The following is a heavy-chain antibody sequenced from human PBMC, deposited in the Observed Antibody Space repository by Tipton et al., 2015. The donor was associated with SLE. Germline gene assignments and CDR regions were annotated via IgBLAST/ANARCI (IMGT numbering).Heavy chain of an antibody. CDR2: ISYYGNT. V-gene: IGHV4-34*01. Sequence: TLSLTCDVYGGAFSEYYWSWVRQPPGKGLEWIGGISYYGNTNFSPSLKSRVTISLDESKNQVSLKLSSVTAADTAVYYCARAAGGNYRPWYYYMDLWGKGTPVTVSS. CDR3: ARAAGGNYRPWYYYMDL. J-gene: IGHJ6*03. CDR1: GGAFSEYY. D-gene: IGHD1-7*01.